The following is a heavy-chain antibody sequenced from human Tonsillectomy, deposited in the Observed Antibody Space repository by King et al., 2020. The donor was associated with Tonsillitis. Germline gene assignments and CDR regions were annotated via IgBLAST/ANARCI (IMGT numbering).Heavy chain of an antibody. J-gene: IGHJ5*02. D-gene: IGHD6-13*01. Sequence: QLQESGPGLVKPSQTLSLTCTVSGDSIDSGSHYWGWIRQPAGKGLEVIGRIFSSGNTNYNPSLKSRVTMSVDTSKNQFSLKLTSVTAADTAVYYCARVMSWYENWFDPWGQGTLAT. V-gene: IGHV4-61*02. CDR3: ARVMSWYENWFDP. CDR2: IFSSGNT. CDR1: GDSIDSGSHY.